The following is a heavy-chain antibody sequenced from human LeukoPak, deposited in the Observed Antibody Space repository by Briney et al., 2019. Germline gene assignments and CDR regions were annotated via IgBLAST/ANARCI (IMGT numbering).Heavy chain of an antibody. D-gene: IGHD3-22*01. CDR1: GFTFSSYA. CDR3: AKYIPSSSGYDY. V-gene: IGHV3-23*01. Sequence: SGGSLRLSCAASGFTFSSYAMSWVRQAPGKGLEGVSVISGSAGSTYYADSVKGRFTISRDNSKNTLYLQMNSLRAGDTAVYYFAKYIPSSSGYDYWGQGTLATVSS. J-gene: IGHJ4*02. CDR2: ISGSAGST.